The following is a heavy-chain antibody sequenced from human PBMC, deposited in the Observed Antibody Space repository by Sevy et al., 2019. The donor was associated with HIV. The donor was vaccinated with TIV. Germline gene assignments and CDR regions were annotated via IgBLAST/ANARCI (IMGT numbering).Heavy chain of an antibody. V-gene: IGHV3-7*01. Sequence: GGSLRLSCVASGFTLNNYRMHWVRQAPGKGLEWVANINQDGGVTYYVDSVRGRFTISRDNGRNLVFLQMNSLRVDDTALYFCVRAIAKDGSFWGQGTLVTVSS. J-gene: IGHJ4*02. CDR3: VRAIAKDGSF. CDR1: GFTLNNYR. D-gene: IGHD6-13*01. CDR2: INQDGGVT.